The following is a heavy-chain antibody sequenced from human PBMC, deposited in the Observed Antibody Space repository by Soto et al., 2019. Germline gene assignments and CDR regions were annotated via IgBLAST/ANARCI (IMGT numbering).Heavy chain of an antibody. Sequence: GASVKVSCKASGYTFTSYYMHWVRQAPGQGLEWMGIINPSGGSTSYAQKFQGRVTMTRDTSTSTVYMELSSLRSEDTAVYFCVRDGFTYYYGSGSHYYFDYWGQGTLVTVSS. J-gene: IGHJ4*02. V-gene: IGHV1-46*01. CDR2: INPSGGST. CDR3: VRDGFTYYYGSGSHYYFDY. D-gene: IGHD3-10*01. CDR1: GYTFTSYY.